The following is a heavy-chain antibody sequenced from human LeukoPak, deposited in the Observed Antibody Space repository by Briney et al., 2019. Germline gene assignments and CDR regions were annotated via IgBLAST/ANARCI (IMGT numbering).Heavy chain of an antibody. CDR2: IFNSGSS. CDR3: AGYDHTNYLAY. J-gene: IGHJ4*02. CDR1: GAPSSANC. V-gene: IGHV4-59*13. Sequence: SETLSLTCSVSGAPSSANCWSWIRQSPGKGLEWIGYIFNSGSSNYIPSLRSRVTMSIVTSKSQFSLKLTSVSAADTGVYYCAGYDHTNYLAYWGQGNLVTVSS. D-gene: IGHD1-14*01.